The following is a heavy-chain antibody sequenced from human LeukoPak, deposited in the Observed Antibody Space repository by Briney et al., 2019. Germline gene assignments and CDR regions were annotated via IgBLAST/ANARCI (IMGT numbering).Heavy chain of an antibody. J-gene: IGHJ4*02. CDR2: VSGSGAST. V-gene: IGHV3-23*01. D-gene: IGHD5-18*01. CDR1: GFTFSSYA. CDR3: AKVSGYNYDYDFDY. Sequence: GGSLRLSCAASGFTFSSYAMNWVRQAPGKGLEWVSAVSGSGASTYYTDSVTGRFTISRDNSKNTPYLQMNSVRAEDTAVYFCAKVSGYNYDYDFDYWGQGTLVTVSS.